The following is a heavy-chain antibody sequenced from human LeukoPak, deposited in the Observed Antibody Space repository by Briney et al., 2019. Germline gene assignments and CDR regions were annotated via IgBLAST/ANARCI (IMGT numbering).Heavy chain of an antibody. CDR2: INHSGST. CDR3: ARVTDSGSYYFDY. D-gene: IGHD1-26*01. Sequence: SETLSLTCAVYGGSFSGYYWSWLRQPPGKGLEWIGEINHSGSTNYNPSLKSRVTISVGTSKNQFSLKLSSVTAADTAVYYCARVTDSGSYYFDYWGQGTLVTVSS. V-gene: IGHV4-34*01. J-gene: IGHJ4*02. CDR1: GGSFSGYY.